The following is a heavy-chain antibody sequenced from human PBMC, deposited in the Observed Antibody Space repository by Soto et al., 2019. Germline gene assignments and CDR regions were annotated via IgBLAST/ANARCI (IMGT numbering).Heavy chain of an antibody. Sequence: PSETLSLTCTVSGGSITISSYYWGWIRQPPGKGLEWIGSIYYSGSTYYNPSLKSRVTISVDTSRNQFSLKLSSVTAADTAVYYCARQAGRYYDILTGSPFDYWGQGTLVTVS. V-gene: IGHV4-39*01. D-gene: IGHD3-9*01. CDR1: GGSITISSYY. CDR2: IYYSGST. CDR3: ARQAGRYYDILTGSPFDY. J-gene: IGHJ4*02.